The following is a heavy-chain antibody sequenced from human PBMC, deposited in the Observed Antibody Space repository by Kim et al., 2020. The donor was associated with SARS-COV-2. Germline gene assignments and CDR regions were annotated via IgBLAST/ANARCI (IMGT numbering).Heavy chain of an antibody. J-gene: IGHJ4*02. CDR3: AKSDDYGDYEVAH. D-gene: IGHD4-17*01. V-gene: IGHV3-30*18. CDR2: ISYDGSNK. Sequence: GGSLRLSCAASGFTFSSYGMHWVRQAPGKGLEWVAVISYDGSNKYYADSVKGRFTISRDNSKNTLYLQMNSLRPEDTAVYYCAKSDDYGDYEVAHWGQGTLVTVSS. CDR1: GFTFSSYG.